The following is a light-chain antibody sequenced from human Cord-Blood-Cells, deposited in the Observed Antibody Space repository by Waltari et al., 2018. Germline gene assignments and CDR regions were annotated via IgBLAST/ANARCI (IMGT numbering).Light chain of an antibody. V-gene: IGLV2-11*01. CDR1: SSDVGGYNY. J-gene: IGLJ1*01. CDR2: DVS. CDR3: CAYAGSYYV. Sequence: QSALTQPRSVSGSPGQSVTISCNGTSSDVGGYNYVSWYQQPPGQAHNLQIYDVSKRPSGVPDRCSGSKSGNTASLTISVLQAEDESDYCCCAYAGSYYVFGTGTKVAVL.